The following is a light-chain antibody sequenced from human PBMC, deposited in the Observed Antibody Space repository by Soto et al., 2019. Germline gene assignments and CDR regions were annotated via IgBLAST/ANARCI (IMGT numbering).Light chain of an antibody. V-gene: IGLV2-14*01. CDR2: EVS. J-gene: IGLJ1*01. CDR1: SSDVGGYNY. CDR3: QSYDSSLSGYV. Sequence: QSALTQPASVSGSPGQSITISCTGTSSDVGGYNYVAWYQQHPGKVPRLMIYEVSNRPSGVSNRFSGSKSGSTASLAIAGLQAEDEADYYCQSYDSSLSGYVFGTGTKVTVL.